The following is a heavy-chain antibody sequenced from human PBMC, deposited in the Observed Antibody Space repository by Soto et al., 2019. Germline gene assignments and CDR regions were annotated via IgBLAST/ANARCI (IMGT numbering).Heavy chain of an antibody. Sequence: QVQLVESGGGVVPPGTSLRLSCAASGFTFSSFSMHWVRQAPGKGLEWVAVISCDDGDNKYYADSVRGRFTISRDNPENTLYLQRISLRPEDTAVDYCARTRVVSGTPDFDYWGQGTQVTVSS. D-gene: IGHD4-4*01. CDR3: ARTRVVSGTPDFDY. J-gene: IGHJ4*02. V-gene: IGHV3-30-3*01. CDR1: GFTFSSFS. CDR2: ISCDDGDNK.